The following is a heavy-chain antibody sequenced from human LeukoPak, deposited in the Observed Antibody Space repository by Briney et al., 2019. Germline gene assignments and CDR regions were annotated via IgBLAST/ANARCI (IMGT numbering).Heavy chain of an antibody. CDR1: RYTFTWFA. J-gene: IGHJ4*02. Sequence: ASVKVSCQVSRYTFTWFAMNWVRQAPGQGLEWMGWINTNTGNPTYAQGFTGRFVLSLDTSVSTANLQNSSLKAEDTAVYYCARDTGGALDYWGQGTLVTVSS. V-gene: IGHV7-4-1*02. CDR2: INTNTGNP. D-gene: IGHD3-10*01. CDR3: ARDTGGALDY.